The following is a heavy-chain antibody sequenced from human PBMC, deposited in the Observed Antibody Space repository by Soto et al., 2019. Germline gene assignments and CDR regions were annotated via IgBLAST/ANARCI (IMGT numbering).Heavy chain of an antibody. CDR2: ISYDGSNK. D-gene: IGHD3-9*01. CDR3: AKNLNLRYFDWLSQPNLNYYYYGMDV. V-gene: IGHV3-30*18. J-gene: IGHJ6*02. CDR1: GFTFSSYG. Sequence: QVQLVESGGGVVQPGRSLRLSCAASGFTFSSYGMHWVHQAPGKGLEWVAVISYDGSNKYYADSVKGRFTISRDNSKNTLYLQMNSLRAEDTAVYYCAKNLNLRYFDWLSQPNLNYYYYGMDVWGQGTTVTVSS.